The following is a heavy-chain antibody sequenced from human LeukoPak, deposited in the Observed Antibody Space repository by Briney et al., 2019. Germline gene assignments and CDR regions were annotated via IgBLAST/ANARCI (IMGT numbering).Heavy chain of an antibody. V-gene: IGHV4-39*02. Sequence: SETLSLTCTVSGGSISSSSYYWGWIRQPPGKGLEWIGSIYYSGSTYYNPSLKSRVTISVDTSKNHFSLKLSSVTAADTAVYYCARLNGFLNYYDSSGYSDYWDQGTLVTVSS. D-gene: IGHD3-22*01. J-gene: IGHJ4*02. CDR2: IYYSGST. CDR1: GGSISSSSYY. CDR3: ARLNGFLNYYDSSGYSDY.